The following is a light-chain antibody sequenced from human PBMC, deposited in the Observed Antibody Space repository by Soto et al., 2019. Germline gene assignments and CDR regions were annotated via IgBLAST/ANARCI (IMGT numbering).Light chain of an antibody. J-gene: IGKJ1*01. V-gene: IGKV3-20*01. Sequence: EIVLTQSPGTLSLSPGERATLSCRASQSVDSTYLTWYQQKPGQAPRLLIYGASGRATGIPDRFSGGGSGTDFTLTISRLEPEDFAVYFCQYYDSFRTFGQGTKVEIK. CDR3: QYYDSFRT. CDR2: GAS. CDR1: QSVDSTY.